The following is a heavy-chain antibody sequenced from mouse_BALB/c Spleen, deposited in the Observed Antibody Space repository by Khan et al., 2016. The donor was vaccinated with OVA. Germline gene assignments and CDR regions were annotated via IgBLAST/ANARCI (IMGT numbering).Heavy chain of an antibody. CDR1: GYSITSDYA. Sequence: EVQLQESGPGLVKPSQSLSITCTVTGYSITSDYAWNWIRQFPGNKLEWMGYISYSGRTSYNPSLKSRISITRDTSKNQFFLQLNSVTTEDTATCYCARSVNITTVVATDFDYWGQGTTLTVSS. CDR3: ARSVNITTVVATDFDY. V-gene: IGHV3-2*02. CDR2: ISYSGRT. D-gene: IGHD1-1*01. J-gene: IGHJ2*01.